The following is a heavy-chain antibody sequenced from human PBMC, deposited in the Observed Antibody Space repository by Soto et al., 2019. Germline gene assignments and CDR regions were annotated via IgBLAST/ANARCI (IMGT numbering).Heavy chain of an antibody. Sequence: GGSLRLSCAASGFTFSSYAMSWVRQAPGKGLEWVSAISGSGGSTYYADSVKGRFTISRDNSKNTLYLQMNSLRAEDTAVYYCAKDGAPLVMLLELGAGWGYFQHWGQGTLVTVSS. D-gene: IGHD1-7*01. J-gene: IGHJ1*01. CDR3: AKDGAPLVMLLELGAGWGYFQH. CDR2: ISGSGGST. V-gene: IGHV3-23*01. CDR1: GFTFSSYA.